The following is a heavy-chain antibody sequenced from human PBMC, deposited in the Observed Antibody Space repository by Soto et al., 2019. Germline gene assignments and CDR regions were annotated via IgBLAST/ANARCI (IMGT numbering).Heavy chain of an antibody. CDR2: ISYDGSDK. Sequence: QVLLVESGGGVVQPGRSLRLSCAASGFIFSNYDMHWVRQAPGKGLEWVAFISYDGSDKYYADSVKGRFTISRDNSKNTLFLQMNSLRVEDTAVYYCAGMITFGGVLVDWGQGTLATVSS. D-gene: IGHD3-16*02. CDR1: GFIFSNYD. V-gene: IGHV3-30*03. CDR3: AGMITFGGVLVD. J-gene: IGHJ4*02.